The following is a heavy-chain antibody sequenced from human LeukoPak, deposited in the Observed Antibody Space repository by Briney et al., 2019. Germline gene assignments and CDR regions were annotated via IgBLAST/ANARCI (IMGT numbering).Heavy chain of an antibody. Sequence: PGGSLRLSCAASGFTFSSYAMSWVRQAPGKGLDWVSAISGSGGSTYYADSVKGRFTISRDNSKNTLYLQMNSLRADYTAVYYCATYYDFWSGYYFDYWGQGTLVTVSS. V-gene: IGHV3-23*01. J-gene: IGHJ4*02. CDR2: ISGSGGST. D-gene: IGHD3-3*01. CDR1: GFTFSSYA. CDR3: ATYYDFWSGYYFDY.